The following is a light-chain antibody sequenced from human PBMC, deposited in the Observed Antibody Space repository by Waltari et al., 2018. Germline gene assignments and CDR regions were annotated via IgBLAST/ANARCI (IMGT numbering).Light chain of an antibody. V-gene: IGLV2-14*03. CDR2: DVS. CDR1: SSDVGGYNY. CDR3: SSFSSSTTLV. Sequence: QSALTQPASVSGSPGQSITISCTGTSSDVGGYNYVSWYQQHPGKAPKLMIYDVSNRPSGVSNRFSCSKSGTTASLTISGLHAEDEADYYCSSFSSSTTLVFGGGTKLTVL. J-gene: IGLJ2*01.